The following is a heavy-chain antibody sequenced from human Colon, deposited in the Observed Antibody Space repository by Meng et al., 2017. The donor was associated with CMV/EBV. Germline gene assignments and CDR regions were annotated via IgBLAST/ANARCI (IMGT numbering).Heavy chain of an antibody. CDR1: GFTFSSYA. CDR3: ARALSGDGMDV. CDR2: ISGSGGST. V-gene: IGHV3-23*01. D-gene: IGHD3-10*01. Sequence: GGSLRLSCAASGFTFSSYAMSWVRQTPGKGLEWVSAISGSGGSTYYADSVKGRFTISRDKSKNTLYLQMNSLRAEDTAVYYCARALSGDGMDVWGQGTTVTVSS. J-gene: IGHJ6*02.